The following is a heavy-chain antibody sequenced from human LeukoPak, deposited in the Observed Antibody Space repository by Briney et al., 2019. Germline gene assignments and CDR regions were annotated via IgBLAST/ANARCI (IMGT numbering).Heavy chain of an antibody. J-gene: IGHJ4*02. CDR1: GFTFSSYA. D-gene: IGHD3-10*01. CDR3: AKDGALLWFGESHFDY. V-gene: IGHV3-23*01. Sequence: GGSLRLSCAASGFTFSSYAMSWVRQAPGKVLEWVSAISGSGGSTYYADSVKGRFTISRDNSKNTLYMKMNSLRAEDTAVYYCAKDGALLWFGESHFDYWGQGTLVTVSS. CDR2: ISGSGGST.